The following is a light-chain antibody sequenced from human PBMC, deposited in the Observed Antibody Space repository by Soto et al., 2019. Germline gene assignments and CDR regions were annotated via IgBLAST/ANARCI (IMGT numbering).Light chain of an antibody. J-gene: IGLJ6*01. V-gene: IGLV1-51*01. Sequence: QSVLTQPPSVSAAPGQKVTISCSGSSSNIGNNYVSWYQQLPGTAPKLLIYDNNKRPSGIPDRFSGSKSGTSATLGITGLQTGDEADYYCGTWDSSLPKVFGSGTQLTVL. CDR1: SSNIGNNY. CDR2: DNN. CDR3: GTWDSSLPKV.